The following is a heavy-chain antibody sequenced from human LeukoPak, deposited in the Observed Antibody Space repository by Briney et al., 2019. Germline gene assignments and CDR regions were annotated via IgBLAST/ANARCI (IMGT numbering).Heavy chain of an antibody. J-gene: IGHJ3*02. D-gene: IGHD2-21*02. CDR1: GGTFSSYA. V-gene: IGHV1-69*01. Sequence: SVKVSCKASGGTFSSYAISWVRQAPGQGLERMGGIIPIFGTANYAQKFQGRVTITADESTSTAYMELSSLRSEDTAVYYCARDPCGGDCYHAFDIWGPGTMVTVSS. CDR2: IIPIFGTA. CDR3: ARDPCGGDCYHAFDI.